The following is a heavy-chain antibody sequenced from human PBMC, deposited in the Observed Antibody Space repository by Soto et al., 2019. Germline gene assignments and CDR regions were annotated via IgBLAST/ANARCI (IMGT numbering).Heavy chain of an antibody. D-gene: IGHD3-16*01. Sequence: TGTRSSSTIRTFYWSWVRQPPGKGLEWIGYLYYSGNTNYNPSLKSRVTISLDASKNQVSLRLTSVTAADTAVYYCAILGGVADSPFEY. CDR3: AILGGVADSPFEY. V-gene: IGHV4-59*01. CDR2: LYYSGNT. CDR1: SSTIRTFY. J-gene: IGHJ1*01.